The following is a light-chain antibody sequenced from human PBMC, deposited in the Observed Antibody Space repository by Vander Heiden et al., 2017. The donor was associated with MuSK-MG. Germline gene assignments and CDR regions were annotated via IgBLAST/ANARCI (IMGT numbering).Light chain of an antibody. CDR3: CSYAGSYIFGV. Sequence: QSALTQPRSVSGSPGQSVTISCTGTSSDVGGYNYVSWYQQHPGKAPKLMIYDVTKRPSGVPDRFSGSKSGNTASLTISGLQAEDEGDYYCCSYAGSYIFGVFGGGTMLTVL. CDR2: DVT. V-gene: IGLV2-11*01. CDR1: SSDVGGYNY. J-gene: IGLJ2*01.